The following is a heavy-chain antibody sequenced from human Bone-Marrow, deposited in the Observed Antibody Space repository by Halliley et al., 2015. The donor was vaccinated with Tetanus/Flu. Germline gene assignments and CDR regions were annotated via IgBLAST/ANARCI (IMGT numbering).Heavy chain of an antibody. CDR2: SAGSP. J-gene: IGHJ3*02. D-gene: IGHD2-21*02. CDR3: ARGGVVVTATYAFDI. V-gene: IGHV3-53*01. Sequence: SAGSPYFANSVKGRFPISRDISKNTVSLQMISLRAEDTAVYYCARGGVVVTATYAFDIWGLGTMVTVSS.